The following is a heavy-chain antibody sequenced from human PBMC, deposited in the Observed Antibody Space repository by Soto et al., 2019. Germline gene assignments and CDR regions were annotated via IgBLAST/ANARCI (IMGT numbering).Heavy chain of an antibody. CDR3: ATTRGIAVGGSFDH. CDR2: FYSGST. D-gene: IGHD6-13*01. Sequence: PSETLSLTCIVSGASISIRSSYWGWIRQPPGKGLEWVGTFYSGSTYNNPSLKSRVTISVDTSKNQFSLKLSSVAAEDTAIYYCATTRGIAVGGSFDHWGQGTLVTVSS. J-gene: IGHJ5*02. V-gene: IGHV4-39*01. CDR1: GASISIRSSY.